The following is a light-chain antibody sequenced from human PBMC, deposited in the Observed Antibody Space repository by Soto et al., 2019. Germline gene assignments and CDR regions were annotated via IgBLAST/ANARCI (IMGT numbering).Light chain of an antibody. CDR3: SSYTSSSTPCV. V-gene: IGLV2-14*01. CDR2: EVS. Sequence: QSVLTQPASVSGSPGQTITISCTGTSSDFGGYNSVSWYQQHPGKAPKLMIYEVSNRPSGVSNRFSGSKSGNTASLTISGLQAEDEAGYYCSSYTSSSTPCVFGTGTKVTVL. CDR1: SSDFGGYNS. J-gene: IGLJ1*01.